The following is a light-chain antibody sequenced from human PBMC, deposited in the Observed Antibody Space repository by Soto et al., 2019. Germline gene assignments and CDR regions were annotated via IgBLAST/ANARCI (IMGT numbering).Light chain of an antibody. J-gene: IGLJ2*01. CDR1: SGSIANNY. V-gene: IGLV6-57*04. Sequence: NFMLTQPHSGSESPGKTVTTSCTRSSGSIANNYVQWYQQRPGSAPTTVIYENKLRPSGGPDRFSGSTDGSSNSASLTISGLQTEDEADYYCQSYDADFVIFGGGTKVTVL. CDR2: ENK. CDR3: QSYDADFVI.